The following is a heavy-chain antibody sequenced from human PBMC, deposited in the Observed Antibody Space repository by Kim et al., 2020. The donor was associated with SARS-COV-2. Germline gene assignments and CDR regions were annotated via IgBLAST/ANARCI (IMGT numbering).Heavy chain of an antibody. V-gene: IGHV3-48*04. J-gene: IGHJ4*02. CDR2: ISSSSSTI. CDR1: GFTFSSYS. D-gene: IGHD6-13*01. CDR3: ARDPVAPHSSRWNYLDY. Sequence: GGSLRLSCAASGFTFSSYSMNWVRQAPGKGLEWVSYISSSSSTIYYADSVKGRFTISRDNAKNSLYLQMNSLRAEDTAVYYCARDPVAPHSSRWNYLDYWGPGTLVTVSS.